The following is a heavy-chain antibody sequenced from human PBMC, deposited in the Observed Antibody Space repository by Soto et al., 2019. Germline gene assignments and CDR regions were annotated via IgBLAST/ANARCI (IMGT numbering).Heavy chain of an antibody. CDR2: TYHIGST. Sequence: QVQLQESGPGLVKPSGTLSLTCAVSGGSISSSNWWSWVRQPPGKGLEWIGETYHIGSTTYNPSLTSRATISVDKSNTQFSLTLSSVTAADTAVYSCARVSGSSSYGMDVWGQGPTVTVSS. V-gene: IGHV4-4*02. CDR1: GGSISSSNW. J-gene: IGHJ6*02. D-gene: IGHD3-10*01. CDR3: ARVSGSSSYGMDV.